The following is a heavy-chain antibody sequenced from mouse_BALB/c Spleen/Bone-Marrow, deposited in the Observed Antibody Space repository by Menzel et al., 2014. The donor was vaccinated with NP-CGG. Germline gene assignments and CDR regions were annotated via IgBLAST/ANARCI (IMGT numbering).Heavy chain of an antibody. D-gene: IGHD2-10*01. CDR2: ISSGGSYT. J-gene: IGHJ3*01. V-gene: IGHV5-9*02. Sequence: EVNVVESGGGLVKPGGSLKLSCAASGFAFSSYDVSWVRQTPEKRLEWVATISSGGSYTYYPDSVEGRFTISRDNARNTLYLQMSSLRSEDTSLYYCARHPYYGNYPAWFAYWGQGTLVTVSA. CDR1: GFAFSSYD. CDR3: ARHPYYGNYPAWFAY.